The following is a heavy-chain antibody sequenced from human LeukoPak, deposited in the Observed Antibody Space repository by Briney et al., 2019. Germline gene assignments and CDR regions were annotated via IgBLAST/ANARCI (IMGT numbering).Heavy chain of an antibody. Sequence: GGSLRLSCAASGFTFSSYAMSWVSQAPGKGLEWVSYISASTSSIYYADSVKGRFTISRDIGKNSLYLQMNSLRAEDTAVYYCAASSGSGNYAYYFDYWGQGTLVTVSS. V-gene: IGHV3-48*04. CDR2: ISASTSSI. CDR1: GFTFSSYA. D-gene: IGHD3-22*01. J-gene: IGHJ4*02. CDR3: AASSGSGNYAYYFDY.